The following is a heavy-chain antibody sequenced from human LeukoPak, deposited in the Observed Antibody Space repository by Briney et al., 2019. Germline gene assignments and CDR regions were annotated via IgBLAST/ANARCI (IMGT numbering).Heavy chain of an antibody. CDR1: GGSLSSSHYY. CDR3: ARPAMSNSYDSGGYFV. Sequence: SETLSLTCTVSGGSLSSSHYYWGWIRQPPGKGLERIGSIYYSVSTYYNPSLKSRVTISVDTSKNRFSLQLTSVTAADTAVYYCARPAMSNSYDSGGYFVWGQGTLVTVSS. D-gene: IGHD3-22*01. CDR2: IYYSVST. V-gene: IGHV4-39*01. J-gene: IGHJ4*02.